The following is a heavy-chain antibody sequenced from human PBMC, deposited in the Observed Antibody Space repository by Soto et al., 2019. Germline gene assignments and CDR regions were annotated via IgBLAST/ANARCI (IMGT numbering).Heavy chain of an antibody. CDR2: MGVSNDDT. CDR3: AKDRVNHNSVWDPVEI. J-gene: IGHJ3*02. D-gene: IGHD1-20*01. V-gene: IGHV3-23*01. Sequence: GGSLRLSCAASGFTFSIFAMRWVRQAPGKGLEWVSGMGVSNDDTYYAYSVKGRFTISRYNSKNTLFLQMNSLRAEDTAVYFCAKDRVNHNSVWDPVEIGGQGTTVTVS. CDR1: GFTFSIFA.